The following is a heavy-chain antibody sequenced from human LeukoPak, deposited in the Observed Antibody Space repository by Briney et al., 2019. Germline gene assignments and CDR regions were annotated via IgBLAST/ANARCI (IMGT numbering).Heavy chain of an antibody. CDR2: INPNSGGT. Sequence: ASVKVSCKASGYTFTGYYMHWVRQAPGQGLEWMGRINPNSGGTNYAQKFQGRVTMTRDTSISTAYMELSRLRSDDTAVYYCAREEQWLVLPYYYYYGMDVWGQGTTVTASS. V-gene: IGHV1-2*06. J-gene: IGHJ6*02. CDR3: AREEQWLVLPYYYYYGMDV. D-gene: IGHD6-19*01. CDR1: GYTFTGYY.